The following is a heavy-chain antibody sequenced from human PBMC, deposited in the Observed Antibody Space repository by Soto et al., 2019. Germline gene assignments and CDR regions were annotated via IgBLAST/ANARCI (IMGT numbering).Heavy chain of an antibody. CDR1: GGSISSSSYY. Sequence: QLQLQESGPGLVRPSETLSLTCTVSGGSISSSSYYWGWIRQPPGKGLEWIGSIYYSGSTYYNPSLTIRVSISVDTSKNQFSLKLSSVTAADPAVYYCARTYGDYDSYYYYGMDVWGQGTTVTVSS. CDR2: IYYSGST. CDR3: ARTYGDYDSYYYYGMDV. D-gene: IGHD4-17*01. J-gene: IGHJ6*02. V-gene: IGHV4-39*01.